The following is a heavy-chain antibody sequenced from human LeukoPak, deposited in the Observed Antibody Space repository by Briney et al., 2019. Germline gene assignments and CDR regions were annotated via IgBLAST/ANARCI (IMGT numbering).Heavy chain of an antibody. CDR3: ARGDSSAWYLGY. V-gene: IGHV4-59*01. CDR1: GGSISGYY. J-gene: IGHJ4*02. CDR2: IYSSESA. Sequence: SETLSLTCTVSGGSISGYYWNWIRQPPGKGLEWIGYIYSSESANSNPSLKSRVTISVDTSKNQFSLKLSSLTAADTAVYFCARGDSSAWYLGYWGQGTLVTVSS. D-gene: IGHD6-19*01.